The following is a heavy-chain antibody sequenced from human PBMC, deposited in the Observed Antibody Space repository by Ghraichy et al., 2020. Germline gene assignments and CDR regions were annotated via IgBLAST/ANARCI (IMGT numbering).Heavy chain of an antibody. Sequence: ASVKVSCKASGYTFTGYYMHWVRQAPGQGLEWMGWINPNSGGTNYAQKFQGWVTMTRDTSISTAYMELSRLRSDDTAVYYCARGSFLEDVGGMDVWGQGTTVTVSS. CDR2: INPNSGGT. V-gene: IGHV1-2*04. J-gene: IGHJ6*02. D-gene: IGHD3-3*01. CDR3: ARGSFLEDVGGMDV. CDR1: GYTFTGYY.